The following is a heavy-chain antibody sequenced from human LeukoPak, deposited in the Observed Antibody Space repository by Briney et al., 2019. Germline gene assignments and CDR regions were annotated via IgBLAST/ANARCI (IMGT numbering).Heavy chain of an antibody. CDR1: GLTFSRYA. V-gene: IGHV3-23*01. J-gene: IGHJ3*02. CDR3: ARHTNRASDI. D-gene: IGHD2-8*01. CDR2: ISNSAAGT. Sequence: GGSLRLSCAASGLTFSRYAMSWVRQAPGKGLEWVSAISNSAAGTYYADSVKGRFTISRDNSKNTLYLQMNSLRAEDTAVYYCARHTNRASDIWGQGTMVTVSS.